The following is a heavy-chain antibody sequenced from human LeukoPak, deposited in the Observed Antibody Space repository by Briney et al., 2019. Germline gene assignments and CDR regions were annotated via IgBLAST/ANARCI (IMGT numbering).Heavy chain of an antibody. CDR1: GYTLTDYY. CDR3: ARARKVGATYPDY. V-gene: IGHV1-2*02. D-gene: IGHD1-26*01. CDR2: INPNSGGT. J-gene: IGHJ4*02. Sequence: ASVKVSCKASGYTLTDYYMHWVRQAPGQGLEWMGWINPNSGGTNYAQKFQGRVTMTRDTSISTAYMELSRLRSDDTAVYYCARARKVGATYPDYWGQGTLVTVSS.